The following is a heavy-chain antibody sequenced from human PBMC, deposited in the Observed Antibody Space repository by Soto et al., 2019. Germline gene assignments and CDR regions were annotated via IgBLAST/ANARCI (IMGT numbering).Heavy chain of an antibody. D-gene: IGHD5-12*01. CDR3: AKFLNTGYDSEY. J-gene: IGHJ4*02. Sequence: EVHLVESGGGVVQPGGSLRLSCAASGISFSEYWMHWVRQAPAKGLEWVSRIQSDGCCPSYADSVKGRFTISRDNATKTLYLHMNSLIADDTAVYFCAKFLNTGYDSEYWGQGTLVTVSS. CDR1: GISFSEYW. V-gene: IGHV3-74*01. CDR2: IQSDGCCP.